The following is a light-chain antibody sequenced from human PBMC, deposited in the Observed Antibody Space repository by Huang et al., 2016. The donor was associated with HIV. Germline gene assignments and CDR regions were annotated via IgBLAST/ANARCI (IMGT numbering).Light chain of an antibody. J-gene: IGKJ1*01. Sequence: EIVLTQSPGTLSLSPGERATFSCRASPNVRDRYLAWYQQTPVRAPRLLIYSASSRANGIPDRFSGSGSGTDFTLTISRLEPEDFAVYYCQQYGSSLRTFGQGTKVEIK. CDR1: PNVRDRY. CDR2: SAS. CDR3: QQYGSSLRT. V-gene: IGKV3-20*01.